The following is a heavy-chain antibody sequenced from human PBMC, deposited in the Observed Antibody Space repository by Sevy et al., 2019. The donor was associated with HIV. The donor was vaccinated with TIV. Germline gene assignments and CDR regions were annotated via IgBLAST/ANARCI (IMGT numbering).Heavy chain of an antibody. CDR3: ATAPGYYDSAPFDY. Sequence: GESLKIPCAVSGFTFNNAWMNWVRQAPGTGLQWVGLIKSKIDGETTDYAAPVKGRFTISRDDSKNTLFLQMNSLKIEDTAVYYCATAPGYYDSAPFDYWGPGTLVTVSS. CDR1: GFTFNNAW. V-gene: IGHV3-15*01. D-gene: IGHD3-22*01. J-gene: IGHJ4*02. CDR2: IKSKIDGETT.